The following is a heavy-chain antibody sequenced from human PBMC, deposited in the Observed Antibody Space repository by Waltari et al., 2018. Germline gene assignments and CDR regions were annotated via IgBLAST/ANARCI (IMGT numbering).Heavy chain of an antibody. CDR3: AAGWPFNY. CDR2: SKSKTDGGTT. D-gene: IGHD2-15*01. CDR1: GFIFNSAW. Sequence: EVQLVESGGGLVKPGGSLRLSCAASGFIFNSAWLTWVRQVPGKGLEWVGRSKSKTDGGTTDYAAPVKGRITISRDDSKNTVFLQMDSLKTEDTAVYYCAAGWPFNYWGRGTLVTVSS. V-gene: IGHV3-15*07. J-gene: IGHJ4*02.